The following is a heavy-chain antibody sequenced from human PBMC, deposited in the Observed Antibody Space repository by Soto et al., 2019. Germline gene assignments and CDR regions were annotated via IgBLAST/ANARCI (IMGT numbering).Heavy chain of an antibody. CDR1: GYSFTNFY. CDR2: INRSGGST. D-gene: IGHD3-22*01. Sequence: HVQVAQSGAEVKRPGASVKVSCWASGYSFTNFYIHWVRQAPGRGLEWMEIINRSGGSTAYAQKFLGRVTRTRDTSTSTVYMEVSSLRSEDTAVYYCARADYYGSSGYHLDYWGQGTLVTVSS. J-gene: IGHJ4*02. V-gene: IGHV1-46*01. CDR3: ARADYYGSSGYHLDY.